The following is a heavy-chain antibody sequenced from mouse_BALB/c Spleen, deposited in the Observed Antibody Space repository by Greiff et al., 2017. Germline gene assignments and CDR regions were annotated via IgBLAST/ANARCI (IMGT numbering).Heavy chain of an antibody. CDR1: GFTFSDYY. D-gene: IGHD2-10*02. V-gene: IGHV5-4*02. J-gene: IGHJ4*01. CDR3: ARDLYGNDDYYAMDY. CDR2: ISDGGSYT. Sequence: EVNLVESGGGLVKPGGSLKLSCAASGFTFSDYYMYWVRQTPEKRLEWVATISDGGSYTYYPDSVKGRFTISRDNAKNNLYLQMSSLKSEDTAMYYCARDLYGNDDYYAMDYWGQGTSVTVSS.